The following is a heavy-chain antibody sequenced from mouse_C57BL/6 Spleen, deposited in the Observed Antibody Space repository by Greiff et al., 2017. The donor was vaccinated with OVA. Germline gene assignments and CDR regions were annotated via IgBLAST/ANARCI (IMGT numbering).Heavy chain of an antibody. CDR3: AREDSYYYGSSYGYVDV. D-gene: IGHD1-1*01. CDR1: GYSITSGYY. CDR2: ISYDGSN. J-gene: IGHJ1*03. Sequence: DVKLQESGPGLVKPSQSLSLTCSVTGYSITSGYYWNWIRQFPGNKLEWMGYISYDGSNNYNPSLKNRISLTRDTSKNQFFLKLNSVTTEYTATYYCAREDSYYYGSSYGYVDVWGTGTTVTVSS. V-gene: IGHV3-6*01.